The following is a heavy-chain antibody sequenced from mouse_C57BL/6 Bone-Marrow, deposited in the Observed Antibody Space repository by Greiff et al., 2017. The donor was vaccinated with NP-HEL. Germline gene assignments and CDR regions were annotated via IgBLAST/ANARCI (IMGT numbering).Heavy chain of an antibody. Sequence: QVQLQQPGAELVMPGASVKLSCKASGYTFTSYWMHWVKQRPGLGLEWIGEIDPSDSYTNYNQKFKGKSTLTVDKSSSTAYMQLSSLTSEDSAVYYCARDYGSSYYWYFDVWGTGTTVTVSS. D-gene: IGHD1-1*01. CDR1: GYTFTSYW. CDR2: IDPSDSYT. J-gene: IGHJ1*03. CDR3: ARDYGSSYYWYFDV. V-gene: IGHV1-69*01.